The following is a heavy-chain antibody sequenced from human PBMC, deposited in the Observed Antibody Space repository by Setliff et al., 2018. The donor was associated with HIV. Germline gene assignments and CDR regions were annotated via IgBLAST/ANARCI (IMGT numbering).Heavy chain of an antibody. CDR3: AREQNHYNFWSGHNYDAFDI. CDR1: GFTFGSYG. J-gene: IGHJ3*02. Sequence: GGSLRLSCTTSGFTFGSYGMHWVRQAPGKGLEWVANIWYDGSEKYYADSVKGRFTISRDNAKNSLYLQMNSLGAEDTALYYCAREQNHYNFWSGHNYDAFDIWGQGTMVTVSS. V-gene: IGHV3-33*01. D-gene: IGHD3-3*01. CDR2: IWYDGSEK.